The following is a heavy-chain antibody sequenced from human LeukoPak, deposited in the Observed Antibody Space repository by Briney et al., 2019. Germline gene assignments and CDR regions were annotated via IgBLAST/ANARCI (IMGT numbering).Heavy chain of an antibody. CDR3: ARDVGSSHSSWYYYNILVGSFDY. D-gene: IGHD6-13*01. V-gene: IGHV1-18*01. CDR2: ISAYNGNT. J-gene: IGHJ4*02. CDR1: GYTFTSYG. Sequence: EASVKVSCKASGYTFTSYGITWVRQAPGQGLEWMGWISAYNGNTNYAQRLQGRVTMTTDTSTSTAYMELRSLRSDDTAVYYCARDVGSSHSSWYYYNILVGSFDYWGQGTLVTVSS.